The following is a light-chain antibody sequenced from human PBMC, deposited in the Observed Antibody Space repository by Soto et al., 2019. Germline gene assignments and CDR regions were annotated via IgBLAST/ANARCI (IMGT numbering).Light chain of an antibody. CDR2: AAS. CDR3: QQSYSIPLT. CDR1: QSIRNY. J-gene: IGKJ5*01. Sequence: DIQMTQSPSSLSASVGDRVTITCRASQSIRNYLNWYQQKQGKAPKIXIYAASSLQSGVPSGFSGSGSGTDFTLTISSLQPEDFATDYCQQSYSIPLTFGQGTRLEIK. V-gene: IGKV1-39*01.